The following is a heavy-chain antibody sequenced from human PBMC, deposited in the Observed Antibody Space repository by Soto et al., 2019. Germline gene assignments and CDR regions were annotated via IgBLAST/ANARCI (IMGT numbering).Heavy chain of an antibody. J-gene: IGHJ5*02. V-gene: IGHV1-69*13. Sequence: GASEEASCKGSGAAFNISCISWVLQAPGQGLGWMGGIIPLFGTTNYARKLQGRVTITADESTSTVYMDHSSLTFDDTAVYYCARVRGSSWYNWFDLWGQGTLVTVSS. CDR3: ARVRGSSWYNWFDL. CDR2: IIPLFGTT. CDR1: GAAFNISC. D-gene: IGHD6-13*01.